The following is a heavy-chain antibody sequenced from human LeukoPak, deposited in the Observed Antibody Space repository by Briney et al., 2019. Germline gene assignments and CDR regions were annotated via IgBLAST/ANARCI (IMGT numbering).Heavy chain of an antibody. CDR2: FSVSGGAT. D-gene: IGHD3-16*01. Sequence: PGGTLRLSCAASGFTFSNYGMSWVRQAPGKGLEWVSSFSVSGGATFYAGSVKGRFTISRDNSKSTLYLQMNSLRAEDTAVYYCAKRGTGMYAFDIWGQGTMVTVSS. CDR3: AKRGTGMYAFDI. J-gene: IGHJ3*02. CDR1: GFTFSNYG. V-gene: IGHV3-23*01.